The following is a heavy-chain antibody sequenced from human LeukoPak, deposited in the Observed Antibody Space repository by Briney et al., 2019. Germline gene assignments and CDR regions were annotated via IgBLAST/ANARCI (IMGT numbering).Heavy chain of an antibody. CDR1: GGSISRSSYY. CDR2: IYYGGST. CDR3: ATYSTGFDI. V-gene: IGHV4-39*01. Sequence: SETLSLTCTVSGGSISRSSYYWGWIRQTPGKGPEWIGSIYYGGSTYYNPSLKSRVTISVDTSKNQFSLKLSSVTAADTAVYYCATYSTGFDIWGQGTVVTVSS. J-gene: IGHJ3*02. D-gene: IGHD6-19*01.